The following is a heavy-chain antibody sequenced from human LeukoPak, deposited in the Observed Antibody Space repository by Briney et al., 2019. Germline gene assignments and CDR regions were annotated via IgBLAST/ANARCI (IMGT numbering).Heavy chain of an antibody. CDR1: GFTFSSYG. D-gene: IGHD2-15*01. CDR3: VLGGVVVAAKERPAEYFQH. Sequence: TGGSLRLSCAASGFTFSSYGMHWVRQAPGKGLEWVADIWYDGSNKYYADSVKGRFTISRDNSKTTLYLQMNSLRVENTAVYYCVLGGVVVAAKERPAEYFQHWGQGTLVTVSS. J-gene: IGHJ1*01. CDR2: IWYDGSNK. V-gene: IGHV3-33*01.